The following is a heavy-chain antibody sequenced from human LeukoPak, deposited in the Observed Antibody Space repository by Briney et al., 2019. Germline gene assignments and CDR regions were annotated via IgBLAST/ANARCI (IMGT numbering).Heavy chain of an antibody. CDR3: ARHVTYSSSWYVGSPAEYFQH. CDR1: GGSVSNYY. V-gene: IGHV4-59*02. CDR2: IYYTET. Sequence: PSETLSLTCTVSGGSVSNYYWSWIRQSPGKGLGWIGYIYYTETSYNPSLKSRVTISADTSKNQFSLKLYSVTAADTAVYYCARHVTYSSSWYVGSPAEYFQHWGQGTLVIVSS. J-gene: IGHJ1*01. D-gene: IGHD6-13*01.